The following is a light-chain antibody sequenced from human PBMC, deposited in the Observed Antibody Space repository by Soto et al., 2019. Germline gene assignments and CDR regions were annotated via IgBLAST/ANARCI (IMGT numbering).Light chain of an antibody. J-gene: IGKJ2*01. V-gene: IGKV1-39*01. CDR1: QIISTY. Sequence: DIQMTQSPSSLSASVGDRVTISCRASQIISTYLNWYQQKPGQAPTLLIYAASNLQSGVPSRFSGSGSGTDFTLTISSLELEDFATYYCQQTRGAPRTFGPGTKLEIK. CDR3: QQTRGAPRT. CDR2: AAS.